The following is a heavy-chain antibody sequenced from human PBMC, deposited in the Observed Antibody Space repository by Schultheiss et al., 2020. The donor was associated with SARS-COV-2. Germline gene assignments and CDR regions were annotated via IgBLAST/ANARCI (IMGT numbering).Heavy chain of an antibody. Sequence: GGSLRLSCAASGFTFSSYGMHWVRQAPGKGLEWVAVIWYDGSNKYYADSVKGRFTISRDNSKNTLYLQMNSLRAEDTAVYYCARDRMPGYSGYDWVYYYYGMDVWGQGTTVTVSS. CDR2: IWYDGSNK. D-gene: IGHD5-12*01. CDR1: GFTFSSYG. CDR3: ARDRMPGYSGYDWVYYYYGMDV. V-gene: IGHV3-33*08. J-gene: IGHJ6*02.